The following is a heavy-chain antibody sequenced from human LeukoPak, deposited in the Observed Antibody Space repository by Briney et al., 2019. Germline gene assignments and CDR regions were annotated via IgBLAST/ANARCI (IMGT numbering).Heavy chain of an antibody. CDR2: IGPNGAST. D-gene: IGHD3-9*01. CDR3: VKDLTGTWSFDY. V-gene: IGHV3-64D*06. Sequence: GGSLRLSCSTSGLTFSNHFMHWVRQAPGKGLEYVSSIGPNGASTLYADSVKGRFTISRDNSKNALYLQLTSLRLEDTALYYCVKDLTGTWSFDYWGQGTLVTVSS. J-gene: IGHJ4*02. CDR1: GLTFSNHF.